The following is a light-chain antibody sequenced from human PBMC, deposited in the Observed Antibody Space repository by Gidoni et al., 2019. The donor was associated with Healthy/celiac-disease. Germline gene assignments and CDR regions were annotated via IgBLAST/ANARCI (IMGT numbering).Light chain of an antibody. J-gene: IGKJ2*01. CDR1: QSVSSY. V-gene: IGKV3-11*01. CDR2: DAS. Sequence: DILLTQSPATLSLSPGERATLSCRASQSVSSYLAWYQQKPGKAPRLLIYDASNRATGIPARCSGSGAATDFTLTISSLEPEDFAVYYCQQRSNWPGYTFGQXTKLEIK. CDR3: QQRSNWPGYT.